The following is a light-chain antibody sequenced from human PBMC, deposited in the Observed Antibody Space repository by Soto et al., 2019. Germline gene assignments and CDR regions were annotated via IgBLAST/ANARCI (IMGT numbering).Light chain of an antibody. CDR2: DAS. Sequence: EIVLTQSPATLSLSPGERATLSCRASQSVSSYLAWYQQKPGQAPRLLISDASNRATGIPARFSGSGSGTDFTLTVSSLEPEDFAVYYCQQRRDWPLTFGGGIKVEL. J-gene: IGKJ4*01. CDR1: QSVSSY. CDR3: QQRRDWPLT. V-gene: IGKV3-11*01.